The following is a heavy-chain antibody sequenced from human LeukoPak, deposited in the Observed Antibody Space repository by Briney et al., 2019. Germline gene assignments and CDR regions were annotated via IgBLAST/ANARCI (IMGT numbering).Heavy chain of an antibody. V-gene: IGHV1-69*06. Sequence: GASVKVSCKASGGTFSSYAISWVRQAPGQGLEWMGGIIPIFGTANYAQKFQGRVTITADKSTSTAYMELSSLRSEDTAVHYCARGREDYGSGIPYYYYMDVWGKGTTVTVSS. D-gene: IGHD3-10*01. CDR1: GGTFSSYA. CDR2: IIPIFGTA. CDR3: ARGREDYGSGIPYYYYMDV. J-gene: IGHJ6*03.